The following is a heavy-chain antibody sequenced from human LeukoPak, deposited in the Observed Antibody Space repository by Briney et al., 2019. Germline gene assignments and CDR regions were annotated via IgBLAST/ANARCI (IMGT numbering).Heavy chain of an antibody. CDR3: ARISLRYFDWLQHNWFDP. Sequence: SETLSLTCAVYGGSFSGYYWSWIRQPPGKGLEWIGEINHSGSTNYNPSLKSRVTISVDTSKNQFSPKLSSVTAADTAVYYCARISLRYFDWLQHNWFDPWGQGTLVTVSS. V-gene: IGHV4-34*01. CDR2: INHSGST. D-gene: IGHD3-9*01. J-gene: IGHJ5*02. CDR1: GGSFSGYY.